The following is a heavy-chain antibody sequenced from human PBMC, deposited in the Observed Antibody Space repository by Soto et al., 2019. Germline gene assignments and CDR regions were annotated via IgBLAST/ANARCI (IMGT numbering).Heavy chain of an antibody. CDR2: INQDGSEK. J-gene: IGHJ4*02. CDR1: GFTFSSYW. Sequence: EVQLVESGGGLVQPGGSLRLSCAASGFTFSSYWMSWVRQAPGKGLEWVANINQDGSEKYYVDSVKGRFTISRDNAKNSLYLQVNSLRAEDTAVYYCARDGVEAGLYFDNWGQGTLVTVSS. V-gene: IGHV3-7*01. CDR3: ARDGVEAGLYFDN. D-gene: IGHD6-19*01.